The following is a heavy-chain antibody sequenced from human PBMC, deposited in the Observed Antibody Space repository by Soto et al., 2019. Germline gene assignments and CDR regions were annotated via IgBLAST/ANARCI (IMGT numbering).Heavy chain of an antibody. J-gene: IGHJ5*02. V-gene: IGHV1-69*08. CDR3: AREVYCSGGSCIKWFDP. D-gene: IGHD2-15*01. Sequence: QVQLVQSGAEVKKPGSSVKVSCKASGGTFSSYTISWVRQAPGQGLEWMGRIIPILGIANYAQKFQGRVTITAXXSXSIXYMELSSLRSEDTAVYYCAREVYCSGGSCIKWFDPWGQGTLVTVSS. CDR2: IIPILGIA. CDR1: GGTFSSYT.